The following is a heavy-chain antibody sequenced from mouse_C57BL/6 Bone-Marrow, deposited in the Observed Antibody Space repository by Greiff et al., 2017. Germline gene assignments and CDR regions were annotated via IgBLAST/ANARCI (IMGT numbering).Heavy chain of an antibody. V-gene: IGHV1-50*01. CDR3: ARSAMDY. Sequence: QVQLQQPGAELVKPGASVKLSCKASGYTFTSYWMQWVKQRPGQGLEWIGEIDPSVSYTNYNQKFKGKATLTVDTSSSTAYMQLSSLTSEDSAVYYCARSAMDYWGQGTSVTVSS. CDR1: GYTFTSYW. J-gene: IGHJ4*01. CDR2: IDPSVSYT.